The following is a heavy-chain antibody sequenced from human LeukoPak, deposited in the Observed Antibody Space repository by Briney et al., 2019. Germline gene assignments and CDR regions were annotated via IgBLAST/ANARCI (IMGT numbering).Heavy chain of an antibody. CDR2: ISGSGGST. V-gene: IGHV3-23*01. Sequence: GGSLRLSCAASGFTFSSYGMSWVRQAPEKGLEWVSAISGSGGSTYYADSVKGRFTISRDNSKNTLYLQMNSLRAEDTAVYYCAKDFFTSYYGSGSYHNGYDSYGAFDIWGQGTMVTVSS. CDR3: AKDFFTSYYGSGSYHNGYDSYGAFDI. D-gene: IGHD3-10*01. J-gene: IGHJ3*02. CDR1: GFTFSSYG.